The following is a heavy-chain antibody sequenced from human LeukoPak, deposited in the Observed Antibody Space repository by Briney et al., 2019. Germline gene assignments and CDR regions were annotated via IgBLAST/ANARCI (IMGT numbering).Heavy chain of an antibody. V-gene: IGHV4-30-2*01. D-gene: IGHD3-10*01. Sequence: PSQTLSLTCTVSGGSISSGAYYWSWVRQPPGKGLEWIGFIYHSGNTYYNPSLKSRVTISVDRSKNQFSLRLNSVTAADTAVYYCARVDQWFGELSGYLKYWGQGTLVTVSS. CDR1: GGSISSGAYY. CDR3: ARVDQWFGELSGYLKY. J-gene: IGHJ4*02. CDR2: IYHSGNT.